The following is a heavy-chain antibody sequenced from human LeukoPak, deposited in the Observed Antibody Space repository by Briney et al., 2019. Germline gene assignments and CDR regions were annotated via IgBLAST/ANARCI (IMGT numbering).Heavy chain of an antibody. V-gene: IGHV1-69*13. CDR3: ARVRYQVVVIAYDAFDV. Sequence: SVRVSCKASGGTFSSYAISWVRQAPGQGLEWMGGIIPIFGTANYAQKFQGRVTITADESTSTAYMELSSLRSEDTAVYYCARVRYQVVVIAYDAFDVWGQGTMVTVSS. J-gene: IGHJ3*01. D-gene: IGHD2-21*01. CDR2: IIPIFGTA. CDR1: GGTFSSYA.